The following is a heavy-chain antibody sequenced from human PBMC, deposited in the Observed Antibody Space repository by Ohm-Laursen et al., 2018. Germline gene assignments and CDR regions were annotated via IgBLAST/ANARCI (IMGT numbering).Heavy chain of an antibody. D-gene: IGHD6-19*01. J-gene: IGHJ4*02. CDR3: ARGRQQWPDY. V-gene: IGHV4-59*01. Sequence: GTLSLTCAVSGGSISTYYWSWIRQPPGKGLEWIGYVYYSGSTNYNPSLKSRVTISVDTSRNQFSLKLSSVTAADTAVYYCARGRQQWPDYWGQGTLVTVSS. CDR1: GGSISTYY. CDR2: VYYSGST.